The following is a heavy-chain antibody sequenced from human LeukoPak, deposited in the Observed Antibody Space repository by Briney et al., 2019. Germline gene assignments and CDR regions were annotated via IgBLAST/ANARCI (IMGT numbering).Heavy chain of an antibody. CDR1: GFTFSRYG. J-gene: IGHJ6*02. V-gene: IGHV3-30*18. D-gene: IGHD3-10*01. Sequence: GGSLRLSCAASGFTFSRYGMHWVRQAPGKGLEWVVVASYDGSNKQYVDSVKGRFTISRDNSKNMLYLEMNSLRAEDTGVYYCAKDRGACYYDSMDVWGQGTTVTVSS. CDR2: ASYDGSNK. CDR3: AKDRGACYYDSMDV.